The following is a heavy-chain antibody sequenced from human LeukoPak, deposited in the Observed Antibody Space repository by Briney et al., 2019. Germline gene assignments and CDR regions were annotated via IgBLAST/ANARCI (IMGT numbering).Heavy chain of an antibody. Sequence: SETLSLTCAVYGGSFSGYYWSWIHQPPGKGLEWIGEINHSGSTNYNPSLKSRVTISVDTSKNQFSLKLSSVTAADTAVYYCARGRPDDYYYDSSGYYSYFQHWGQGTLVTVSS. CDR1: GGSFSGYY. V-gene: IGHV4-34*01. J-gene: IGHJ1*01. CDR3: ARGRPDDYYYDSSGYYSYFQH. D-gene: IGHD3-22*01. CDR2: INHSGST.